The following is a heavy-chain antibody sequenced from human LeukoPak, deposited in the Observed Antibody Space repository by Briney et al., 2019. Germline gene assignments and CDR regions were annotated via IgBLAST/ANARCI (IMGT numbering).Heavy chain of an antibody. D-gene: IGHD2-21*02. V-gene: IGHV3-49*04. Sequence: PGRSLRLSCTVSGFTFADYPMSWVRQAPGKGLEWLGFIRSKTFGGTAEYVASVKGRFTISRDDSKSIAYLQMNSLKTEDTGVYYCTSTRMMVMTAILTLDAFDIWGQGTMVTISS. CDR2: IRSKTFGGTA. CDR1: GFTFADYP. J-gene: IGHJ3*02. CDR3: TSTRMMVMTAILTLDAFDI.